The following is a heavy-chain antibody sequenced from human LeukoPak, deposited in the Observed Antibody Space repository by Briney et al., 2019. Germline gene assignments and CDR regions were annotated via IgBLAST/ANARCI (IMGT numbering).Heavy chain of an antibody. J-gene: IGHJ4*02. CDR3: ARIKAAAGTPYFDY. V-gene: IGHV2-70*11. D-gene: IGHD6-13*01. Sequence: SGPTLVNPTQTLTLTCTFSGFSLSTSGVAVGWIRQPPGKALEWLARIDWDDDKYYSTSLKTRLTISKDTSKNQVVLTMTNMDPVDTATYYCARIKAAAGTPYFDYWGQGTLVTVSS. CDR1: GFSLSTSGVA. CDR2: IDWDDDK.